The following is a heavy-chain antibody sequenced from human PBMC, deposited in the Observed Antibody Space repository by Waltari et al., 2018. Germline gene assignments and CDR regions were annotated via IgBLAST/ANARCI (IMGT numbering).Heavy chain of an antibody. J-gene: IGHJ4*02. CDR1: GFTFSSYW. CDR3: SRGRRYFDWLLDY. D-gene: IGHD3-9*01. CDR2: IKQDGREE. V-gene: IGHV3-7*01. Sequence: EVQLVESGGGLVQPGGSLRLSCAASGFTFSSYWMSWVRQAPGKGLEWVANIKQDGREEYFVDPVKGRFTISSDNAKNSLYLQMNSLRAEDTAVYYCSRGRRYFDWLLDYWGQGTLVTFSS.